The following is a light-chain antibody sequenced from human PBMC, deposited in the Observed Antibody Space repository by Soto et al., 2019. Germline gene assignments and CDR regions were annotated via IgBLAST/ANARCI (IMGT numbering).Light chain of an antibody. V-gene: IGKV3-20*01. CDR1: QTVPKSY. Sequence: IVLTQSPGTLFLSPGERATLSCRASQTVPKSYLAWYQQRPGQAPRLLIYDASNRATGIPDRFSGSESGTDFTLTISHLEPEDFAVYYCHQYAWSPLTFGQGTRLEIK. CDR3: HQYAWSPLT. J-gene: IGKJ5*01. CDR2: DAS.